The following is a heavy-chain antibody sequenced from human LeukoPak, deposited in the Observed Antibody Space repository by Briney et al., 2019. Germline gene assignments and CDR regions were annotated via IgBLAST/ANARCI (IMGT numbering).Heavy chain of an antibody. V-gene: IGHV3-33*01. D-gene: IGHD3-10*01. J-gene: IGHJ4*02. Sequence: PGRSLRLSCAASGFTFSSYGMHWVRQAPGKGLEWVAVIWYDGSEKYYADSVKGRFTISRDNSKNTLYLQMNSLRVEDTAVYYCATLSGLNYASGRKYYWGQGTLVTVSS. CDR2: IWYDGSEK. CDR1: GFTFSSYG. CDR3: ATLSGLNYASGRKYY.